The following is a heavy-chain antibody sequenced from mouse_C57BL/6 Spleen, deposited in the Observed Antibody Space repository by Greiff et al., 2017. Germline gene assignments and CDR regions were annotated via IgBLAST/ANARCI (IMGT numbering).Heavy chain of an antibody. Sequence: VMLVESGPELVKPGASVKISCKASGYAFSSSWMNWVKQRPGKGLEWIGRIYPGDGDTNYNGKFKGKATLTADKSSSTAYMQLSSLTSEDSAVYFCATYDYDVPFDYWGQGTTLTVSS. CDR2: IYPGDGDT. CDR1: GYAFSSSW. J-gene: IGHJ2*01. D-gene: IGHD2-4*01. V-gene: IGHV1-82*01. CDR3: ATYDYDVPFDY.